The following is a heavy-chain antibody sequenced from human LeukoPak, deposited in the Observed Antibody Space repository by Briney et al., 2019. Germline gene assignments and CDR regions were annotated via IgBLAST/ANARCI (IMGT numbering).Heavy chain of an antibody. CDR3: AKFEGAPIPGWFNDY. V-gene: IGHV3-23*05. Sequence: PLGGSLRLSCAASEFIFSDYAMGWVRQAPGKGLEWVSTIDKTTYPTFYADSVKGRFTISRDNSKNTLYLQMNSLRTEDTAVYFCAKFEGAPIPGWFNDYWGQGILVTVSS. J-gene: IGHJ4*02. D-gene: IGHD6-19*01. CDR2: IDKTTYPT. CDR1: EFIFSDYA.